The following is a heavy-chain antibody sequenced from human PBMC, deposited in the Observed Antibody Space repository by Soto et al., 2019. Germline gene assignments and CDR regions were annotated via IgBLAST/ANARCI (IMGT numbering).Heavy chain of an antibody. J-gene: IGHJ4*02. D-gene: IGHD3-22*01. V-gene: IGHV3-30*18. CDR2: ISYDGSNK. CDR1: GFTFSSYG. CDR3: AKEGLGWLLHAHDY. Sequence: QVQLVESGGGVVQPGRSLRLSCAAPGFTFSSYGMHWVRQAPGKGLEWVAVISYDGSNKYYADSVKGRFTISRDNSKNTLYLQMNSLRAEDTAVYYCAKEGLGWLLHAHDYWGQGTLVTVSS.